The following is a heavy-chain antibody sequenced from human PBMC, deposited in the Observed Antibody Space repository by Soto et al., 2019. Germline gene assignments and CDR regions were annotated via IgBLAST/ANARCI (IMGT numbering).Heavy chain of an antibody. D-gene: IGHD1-1*01. Sequence: EVQLVQSGAEVKKPGESLKISCKVSGYSFTTYWIGWMRQMPGKGLEWVGIIYPGDSDTRYSPSFQGLVTISVDKSINTAYLQWSSLKASDTARYYCARYGTTGTTYWFDPWGQGTLVTVSS. J-gene: IGHJ5*02. V-gene: IGHV5-51*03. CDR1: GYSFTTYW. CDR3: ARYGTTGTTYWFDP. CDR2: IYPGDSDT.